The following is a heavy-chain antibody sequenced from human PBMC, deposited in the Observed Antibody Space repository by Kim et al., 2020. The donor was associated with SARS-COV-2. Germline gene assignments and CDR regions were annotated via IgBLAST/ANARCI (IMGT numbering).Heavy chain of an antibody. J-gene: IGHJ3*02. V-gene: IGHV1-58*01. CDR3: AADLPPELNDACDI. CDR1: GFTFTSSA. CDR2: IVVGSGNT. D-gene: IGHD1-7*01. Sequence: SVKVSCKASGFTFTSSAVQWVRQARGQRLEWIGWIVVGSGNTNYAQKFQERVTITRDMSTSTAYMELSSLRSEDTAVYYCAADLPPELNDACDIWGQGTMVTVSS.